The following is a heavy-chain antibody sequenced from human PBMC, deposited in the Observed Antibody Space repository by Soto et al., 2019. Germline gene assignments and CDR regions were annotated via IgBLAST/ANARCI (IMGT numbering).Heavy chain of an antibody. V-gene: IGHV4-31*03. J-gene: IGHJ6*02. CDR2: IYYSGST. D-gene: IGHD3-10*01. Sequence: SETLSLTCTVSGGSISSGGYYWSWIRQHPGKGLEWIGYIYYSGSTYYNPSLKSRVTISVATSKNQFSLKLSSVTAADTAVYYCARDRRAYYGSGNYGMDVWGQGTTVTVSS. CDR1: GGSISSGGYY. CDR3: ARDRRAYYGSGNYGMDV.